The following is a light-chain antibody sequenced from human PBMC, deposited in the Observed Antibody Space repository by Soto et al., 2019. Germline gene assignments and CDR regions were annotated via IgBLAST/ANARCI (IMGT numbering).Light chain of an antibody. J-gene: IGLJ1*01. Sequence: SLLTQPPSVSVAPGQRVTISCTGRSSNIGAGYDVHWYQQLPGTAPRLLIFGNNNRPSGVPDRFSGSKSGTSASPAIIGLQAEDEADYYCQSYDTSLSPFGFVTGTKVTVL. CDR2: GNN. CDR3: QSYDTSLSPFG. CDR1: SSNIGAGYD. V-gene: IGLV1-40*01.